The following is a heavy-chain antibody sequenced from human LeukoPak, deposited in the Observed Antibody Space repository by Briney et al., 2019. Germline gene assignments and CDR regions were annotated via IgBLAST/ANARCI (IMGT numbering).Heavy chain of an antibody. CDR1: GFTFSSYG. V-gene: IGHV3-30*02. CDR2: IRYDGSNK. J-gene: IGHJ4*02. D-gene: IGHD7-27*01. CDR3: AKLNWGKTKPIDY. Sequence: GGSLRLSCAASGFTFSSYGMHWVRQAPGKGLEWVAFIRYDGSNKYYADSVKGRFTISRDNSKNTLYLQMNSLRAEDTAVYYCAKLNWGKTKPIDYWGQGTLVTVSS.